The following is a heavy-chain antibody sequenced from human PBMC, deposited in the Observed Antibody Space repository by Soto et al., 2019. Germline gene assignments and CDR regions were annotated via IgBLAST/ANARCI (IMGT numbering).Heavy chain of an antibody. CDR1: GFSLSTSGVG. V-gene: IGHV2-5*02. CDR3: AHSLMYHYDRSCYDDFDH. D-gene: IGHD3-22*01. J-gene: IGHJ4*02. CDR2: IYWDDDK. Sequence: QITLKESGPTQVKPTQTLTLTCTFSGFSLSTSGVGVGWIRQPPGKALEWLALIYWDDDKRYSPSLKTRLTITKDTSKNQVVLTMTNMDPVDTATYYCAHSLMYHYDRSCYDDFDHWGQGTLVTVSS.